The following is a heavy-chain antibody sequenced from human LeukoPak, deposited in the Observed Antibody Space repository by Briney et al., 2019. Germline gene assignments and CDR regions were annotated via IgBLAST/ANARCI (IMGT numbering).Heavy chain of an antibody. CDR3: AKWGDYDVLTGYYDPDN. J-gene: IGHJ4*02. CDR1: GFIFSNYA. V-gene: IGHV3-23*01. Sequence: PGASLRLSCAASGFIFSNYAMSWARQAPGKGLEWVSAIVGSGANTYYADSVKGRFTISRHNPRNTLYLQMNSLRAEDTAVYYCAKWGDYDVLTGYYDPDNWGQGTLVTVSS. CDR2: IVGSGANT. D-gene: IGHD3-9*01.